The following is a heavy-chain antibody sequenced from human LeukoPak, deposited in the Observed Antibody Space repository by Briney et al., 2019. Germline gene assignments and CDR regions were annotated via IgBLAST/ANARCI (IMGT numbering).Heavy chain of an antibody. J-gene: IGHJ4*02. V-gene: IGHV1-69*04. Sequence: ASVKVSCEASGGTFSSYTISWVRQAPGQGLEWMGRIILILGIANYAQKFQGRVTITADKSTSTRYMELSSLRSEDTAVYYCAREAAWIKDYWGQGTLVTVSS. CDR3: AREAAWIKDY. D-gene: IGHD5-12*01. CDR1: GGTFSSYT. CDR2: IILILGIA.